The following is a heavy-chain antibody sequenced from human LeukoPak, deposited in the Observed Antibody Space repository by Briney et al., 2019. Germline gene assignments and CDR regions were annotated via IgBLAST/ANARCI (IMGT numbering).Heavy chain of an antibody. D-gene: IGHD3-10*01. Sequence: SETLSLTCTVSGCSISSTNYYWTWIRHPAGTGLEWIGRIYTTGSPTYSPSPKSRLTITVDTSTNQFSLKLTSVSAADTAVYYCARDRVITTARGVPSWFDGWGQGTLVTVSS. CDR1: GCSISSTNYY. J-gene: IGHJ5*02. V-gene: IGHV4-61*02. CDR3: ARDRVITTARGVPSWFDG. CDR2: IYTTGSP.